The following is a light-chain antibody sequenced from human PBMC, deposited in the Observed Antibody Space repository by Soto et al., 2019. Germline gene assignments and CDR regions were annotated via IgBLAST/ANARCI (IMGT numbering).Light chain of an antibody. CDR1: QSISSW. Sequence: DIQMTQSPSTLSASVGDRVTITCRASQSISSWFAWYQQKPGKAPKLLIYDASILESGVPSRFSGSGSGTEFTLTISILQPDDFATYYCQQYNSYRTFGQGTKVDIK. CDR3: QQYNSYRT. CDR2: DAS. V-gene: IGKV1-5*01. J-gene: IGKJ1*01.